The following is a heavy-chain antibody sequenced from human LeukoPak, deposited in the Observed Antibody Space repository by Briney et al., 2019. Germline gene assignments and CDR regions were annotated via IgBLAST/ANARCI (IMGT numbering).Heavy chain of an antibody. D-gene: IGHD1-26*01. CDR3: AKDLRSIPWFGGSYYESEYFQH. Sequence: GGSLRLSCAASGFTFSSYGMHWVRQAPGKGLEWVAVISYDGSNKYYADSVKGRFTISRDNSKNTLYLQMNSLRAEDTAVYYCAKDLRSIPWFGGSYYESEYFQHWGQGTLVTVSS. V-gene: IGHV3-30*18. CDR2: ISYDGSNK. J-gene: IGHJ1*01. CDR1: GFTFSSYG.